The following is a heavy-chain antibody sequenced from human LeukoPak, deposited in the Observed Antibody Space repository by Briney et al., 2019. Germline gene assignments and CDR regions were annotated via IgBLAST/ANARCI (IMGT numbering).Heavy chain of an antibody. CDR1: GFTFSSYW. D-gene: IGHD6-13*01. CDR2: IKQDGSEK. J-gene: IGHJ4*02. Sequence: PGGSLRLSCAASGFTFSSYWMSWVRQAPGKGLEWVANIKQDGSEKYYVDSVKGRFTISRDNAKNSLYLQMNSLRAEDTAVYYCARVGYSSSWYVPSDYWGQGTLVTVSS. CDR3: ARVGYSSSWYVPSDY. V-gene: IGHV3-7*01.